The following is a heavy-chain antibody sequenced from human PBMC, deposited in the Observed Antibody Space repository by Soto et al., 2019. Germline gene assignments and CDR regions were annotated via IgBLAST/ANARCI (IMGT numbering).Heavy chain of an antibody. CDR1: GFTFDDYG. D-gene: IGHD4-4*01. Sequence: GGSLRLSCTTSGFTFDDYGMSWVRQPPGKGLEWVSGINWNGGSTRYADSVKGRFTISRDNAKNSLYLQMNSLRAEDTALYYCARGSNHFDYWGQGTLVTVSS. CDR2: INWNGGST. J-gene: IGHJ4*02. V-gene: IGHV3-20*04. CDR3: ARGSNHFDY.